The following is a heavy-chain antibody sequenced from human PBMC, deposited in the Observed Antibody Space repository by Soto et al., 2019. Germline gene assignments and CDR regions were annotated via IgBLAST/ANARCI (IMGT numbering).Heavy chain of an antibody. Sequence: LSLTCTVSGGSIYTGGFYWSWIRQLPGKGLEWLGYIYYTGSTQYTPSLKSRLSISTDTSDNQFSLRLNSVTAADTAVYYCATSLVTSRARVDYWGQGTPVTVSS. V-gene: IGHV4-31*03. CDR2: IYYTGST. CDR3: ATSLVTSRARVDY. D-gene: IGHD1-26*01. J-gene: IGHJ4*02. CDR1: GGSIYTGGFY.